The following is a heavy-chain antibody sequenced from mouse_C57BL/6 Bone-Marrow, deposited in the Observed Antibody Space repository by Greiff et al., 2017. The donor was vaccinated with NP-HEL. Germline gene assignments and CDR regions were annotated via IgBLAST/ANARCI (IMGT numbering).Heavy chain of an antibody. CDR1: GFTFSSYA. V-gene: IGHV5-4*01. J-gene: IGHJ1*03. Sequence: EVHLVESGGGLVKPGGSLKLSCAASGFTFSSYAMSWVRQTPEKRLEWVATISDGGSYTYYPDNVKGRFTISRDNAKNNLYLQMSHLKSEDTAMYYCARINWDVWYFDVWGTGTTVTVSS. CDR3: ARINWDVWYFDV. CDR2: ISDGGSYT. D-gene: IGHD4-1*01.